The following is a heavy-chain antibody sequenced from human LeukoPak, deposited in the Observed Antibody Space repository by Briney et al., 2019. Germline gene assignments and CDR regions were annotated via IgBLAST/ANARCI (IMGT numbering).Heavy chain of an antibody. CDR2: INPDSGGT. V-gene: IGHV1-2*02. Sequence: GASVNVSCKASAYTLTGYYMHWVRQAPGQGLEWMGWINPDSGGTNYAQKFQGRVTMTRDTSISTAYMEVTRLRSDDTAVYYCAREGSGWYGNFDYWGQGTLVTVSS. CDR1: AYTLTGYY. CDR3: AREGSGWYGNFDY. D-gene: IGHD6-19*01. J-gene: IGHJ4*02.